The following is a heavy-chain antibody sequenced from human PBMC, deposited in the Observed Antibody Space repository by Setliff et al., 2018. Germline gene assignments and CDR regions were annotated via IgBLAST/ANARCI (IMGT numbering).Heavy chain of an antibody. CDR2: INAGNGKT. J-gene: IGHJ4*02. CDR1: GYNFITFG. Sequence: ASVKVSCKTSGYNFITFGVNWVRQVPGQGFEWMGWINAGNGKTKYSQEFQGRVTLTRDTSASTAYVELSSLTSEDMAVYYCARQGGNYYFQYWGQGTLVTVSS. CDR3: ARQGGNYYFQY. V-gene: IGHV1-3*03. D-gene: IGHD3-16*01.